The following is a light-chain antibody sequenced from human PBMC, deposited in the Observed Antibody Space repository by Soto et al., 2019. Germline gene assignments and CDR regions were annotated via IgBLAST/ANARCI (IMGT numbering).Light chain of an antibody. CDR3: QHYGGSFI. V-gene: IGKV3-20*01. CDR2: NTS. J-gene: IGKJ3*01. Sequence: EIVLTQSPGTLSLSPGEGATVSCRVSQSINSKSLVWYQRKFGQAPRLLIYNTSSRATGIPDRFSGSGSGTDFTLSISRLEPEDFGVYSCQHYGGSFIFGPGTKVDFK. CDR1: QSINSKS.